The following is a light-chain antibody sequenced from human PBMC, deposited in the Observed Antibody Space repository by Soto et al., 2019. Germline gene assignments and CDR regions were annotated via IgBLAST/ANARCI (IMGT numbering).Light chain of an antibody. J-gene: IGLJ1*01. Sequence: HSALTQPPSASGSPGQSVAISCTGTSSDVGGYNYVSWYQQHPGKAPKLMIYEVNKRPSGVPDRFSGSKSGNTASLTVSGLQAEDEADYYCSSYAGSSNVFGTGTKGTVL. CDR2: EVN. V-gene: IGLV2-8*01. CDR1: SSDVGGYNY. CDR3: SSYAGSSNV.